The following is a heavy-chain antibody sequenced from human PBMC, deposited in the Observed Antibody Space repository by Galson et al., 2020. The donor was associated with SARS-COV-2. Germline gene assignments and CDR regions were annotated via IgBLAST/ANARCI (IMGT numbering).Heavy chain of an antibody. D-gene: IGHD1-26*01. J-gene: IGHJ4*02. CDR1: GYTFTNYG. CDR2: ISGYNGNS. Sequence: ASVKVSCKASGYTFTNYGISWVRQAPGQGLEWMGWISGYNGNSNYAQNLQDRVTMTTDTSTNTAYMELRSLRSDDTALYYCARDWGHNSAYYFDYWGQGTLVTVSS. V-gene: IGHV1-18*01. CDR3: ARDWGHNSAYYFDY.